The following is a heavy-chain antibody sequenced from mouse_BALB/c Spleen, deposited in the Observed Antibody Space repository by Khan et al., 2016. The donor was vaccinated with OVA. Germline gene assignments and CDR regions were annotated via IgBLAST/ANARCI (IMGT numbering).Heavy chain of an antibody. J-gene: IGHJ4*01. CDR3: ARVEYSGTMDY. V-gene: IGHV9-3-1*01. Sequence: QIQLVQSGPELKKPGEPVKISCKASGYTFTKNGMNWAKQAPGKGLKWMGWINTYTGEPTYADDFKGRFAFSLETSASTAYLQINNLKNEDTATDFCARVEYSGTMDYWGQGTSVTVSS. CDR2: INTYTGEP. CDR1: GYTFTKNG.